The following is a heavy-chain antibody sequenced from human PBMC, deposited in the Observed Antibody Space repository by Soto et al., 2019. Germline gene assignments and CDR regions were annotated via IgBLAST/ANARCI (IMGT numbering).Heavy chain of an antibody. J-gene: IGHJ6*02. V-gene: IGHV1-8*01. CDR1: GYTFTSYD. CDR2: LNPKSGNT. Sequence: QVQLVQSGAEVKKPGASVKVSCKASGYTFTSYDINWVRQATGQGLEWMGWLNPKSGNTGYAQKLQGRVTMTRNPPISTAYMELSSLRSEYTAVYYWARGLTMIVVTTGMDVWGQGTTVTVSS. CDR3: ARGLTMIVVTTGMDV. D-gene: IGHD3-22*01.